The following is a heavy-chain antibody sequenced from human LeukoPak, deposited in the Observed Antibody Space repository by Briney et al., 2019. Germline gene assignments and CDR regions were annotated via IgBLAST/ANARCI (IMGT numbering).Heavy chain of an antibody. CDR2: INHSGST. CDR1: GGSFSGYY. J-gene: IGHJ4*02. D-gene: IGHD1-14*01. CDR3: ARQPASHPFDS. Sequence: PSETLSLTCAVYGGSFSGYYWSWIRQPPGKGLEWIGEINHSGSTIYNPSLKSRATMTLDTSKNQFSLKLTSVTAADTAVYYCARQPASHPFDSWGQGTLVTVSS. V-gene: IGHV4-34*01.